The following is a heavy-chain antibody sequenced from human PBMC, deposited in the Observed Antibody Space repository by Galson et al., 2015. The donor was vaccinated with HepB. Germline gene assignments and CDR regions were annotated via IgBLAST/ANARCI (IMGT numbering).Heavy chain of an antibody. V-gene: IGHV4-34*01. J-gene: IGHJ6*03. CDR3: ARSVQQVTYYYYMDV. CDR2: INHSGST. CDR1: GGSFSGYY. Sequence: LSLTCAVYGGSFSGYYWSWIRQPPGKGLEWIGEINHSGSTNYNPSLKSRVTISVDTSKNQFSLKLSSVTAADTAVYYCARSVQQVTYYYYMDVWGKGTTVTVSS. D-gene: IGHD1/OR15-1a*01.